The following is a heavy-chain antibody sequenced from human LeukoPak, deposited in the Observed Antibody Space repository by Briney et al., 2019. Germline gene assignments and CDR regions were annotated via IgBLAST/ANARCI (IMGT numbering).Heavy chain of an antibody. V-gene: IGHV3-30*02. CDR3: ARDPSLTYYYGSGSYYNVPFDY. CDR1: GFTFSSYG. CDR2: IRYDGSNK. J-gene: IGHJ4*02. D-gene: IGHD3-10*01. Sequence: GGSLRLSCAASGFTFSSYGMHWVRQAPGKGLEWVAFIRYDGSNKYYADSVKGRFTISRDNSKNTLYLQMNSLRAEDTAVYYCARDPSLTYYYGSGSYYNVPFDYWGQGTLVTVSS.